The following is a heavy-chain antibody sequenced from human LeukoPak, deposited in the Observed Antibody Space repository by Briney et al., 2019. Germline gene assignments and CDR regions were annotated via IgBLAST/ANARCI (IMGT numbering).Heavy chain of an antibody. CDR2: INHSGST. CDR1: GGSFSGYY. D-gene: IGHD3-22*01. Sequence: SETLSLTCAVYGGSFSGYYWSWIRQPPGKGLEWIGEINHSGSTNYNPSLKSRVTISLGTSKNQFSLKLNSVPAADTAVYYRARGKGGSGYFRPSGSDYWGQGTLVTVSS. CDR3: ARGKGGSGYFRPSGSDY. V-gene: IGHV4-34*01. J-gene: IGHJ4*02.